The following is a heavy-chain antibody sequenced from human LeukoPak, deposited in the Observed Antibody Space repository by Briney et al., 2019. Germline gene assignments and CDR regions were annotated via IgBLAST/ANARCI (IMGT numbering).Heavy chain of an antibody. V-gene: IGHV6-1*01. CDR1: GDSVSSNSAA. J-gene: IGHJ6*03. CDR2: TYYRSKWYN. Sequence: SQTLSLTCAISGDSVSSNSAAWNWIRQSPSRGLEWLGRTYYRSKWYNDYAVSVKSRITINPDTSKNQFSLQLNSVTPEDTAVYYCASTGSGYLTWGDYYYMDVWGKGTTVTVSS. D-gene: IGHD3-22*01. CDR3: ASTGSGYLTWGDYYYMDV.